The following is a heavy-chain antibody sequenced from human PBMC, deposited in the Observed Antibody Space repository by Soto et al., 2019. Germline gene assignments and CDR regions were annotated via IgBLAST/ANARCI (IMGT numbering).Heavy chain of an antibody. CDR3: AKDPQSSYNWFDP. CDR2: INPKSGNT. CDR1: GYTFTDYY. J-gene: IGHJ5*02. D-gene: IGHD2-15*01. V-gene: IGHV1-2*02. Sequence: ASVKVSCKASGYTFTDYYIHWVRQAPGQGLEWMGWINPKSGNTKYEQKFQARVTMTRHTSISTAYMEVSRLTSDDTAVYYCAKDPQSSYNWFDPWGQGTLVTVSS.